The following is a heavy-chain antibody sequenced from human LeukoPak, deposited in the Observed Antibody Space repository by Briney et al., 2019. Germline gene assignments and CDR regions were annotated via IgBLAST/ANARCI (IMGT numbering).Heavy chain of an antibody. CDR2: IYYSGNT. CDR1: GGSISGYH. J-gene: IGHJ3*02. V-gene: IGHV4-59*01. CDR3: ARDYAFDI. Sequence: ASETLSLTCTVSGGSISGYHWSWIRQFPGKGLEWIGCIYYSGNTNYNPSLKSRVTISIDTSKNQFSLKLSSVTAADTAVYYCARDYAFDIWGQGTMVTVSS.